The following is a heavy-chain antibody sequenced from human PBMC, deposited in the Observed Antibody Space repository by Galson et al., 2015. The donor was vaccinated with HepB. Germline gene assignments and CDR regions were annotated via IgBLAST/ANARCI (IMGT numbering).Heavy chain of an antibody. V-gene: IGHV3-23*01. CDR1: GITFNTYT. D-gene: IGHD1-26*01. CDR3: AKPQWEHDY. J-gene: IGHJ4*02. Sequence: SLRLSCAASGITFNTYTMSWVRQAPGKGLEWVSAISGTGDSTYYADSVKGRFTMSRDNSKNTLYLQMNSLRAEDTAVYYCAKPQWEHDYWGQGTLVTVSS. CDR2: ISGTGDST.